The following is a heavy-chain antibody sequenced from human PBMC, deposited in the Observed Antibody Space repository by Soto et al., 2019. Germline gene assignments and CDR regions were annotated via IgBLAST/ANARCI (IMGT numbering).Heavy chain of an antibody. Sequence: EVQLLESGGGLVQPGGSLRLSCATSGFTFSSYAVSWVRQAPGKGLEWVSGITSSGGSTFYADSVKGRFTISRDNSRNTLYLQMNSLKPEDTAIYYCARDLGSIWFLQGDWGQGTLVTVSS. D-gene: IGHD6-13*01. CDR1: GFTFSSYA. J-gene: IGHJ4*02. CDR3: ARDLGSIWFLQGD. CDR2: ITSSGGST. V-gene: IGHV3-23*01.